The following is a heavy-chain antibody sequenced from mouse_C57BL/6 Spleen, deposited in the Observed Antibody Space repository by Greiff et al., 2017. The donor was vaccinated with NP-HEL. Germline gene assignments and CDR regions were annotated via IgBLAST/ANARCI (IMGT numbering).Heavy chain of an antibody. Sequence: VQLQQPGAELVRPGSSVKLSCKASGYTFTSYWMDWVKQRPGQGLEWIGNIYPSDSETHYNQKFKDKATLTVDKSSSTAYMQLSSLTSEDSAVYYCARLGYGNYYAMDYWGQGTSVTVSS. CDR3: ARLGYGNYYAMDY. J-gene: IGHJ4*01. V-gene: IGHV1-61*01. CDR2: IYPSDSET. CDR1: GYTFTSYW. D-gene: IGHD2-1*01.